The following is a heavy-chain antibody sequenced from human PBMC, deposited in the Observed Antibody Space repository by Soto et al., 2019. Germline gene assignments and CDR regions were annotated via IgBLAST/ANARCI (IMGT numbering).Heavy chain of an antibody. Sequence: GGSLRLSCAASGFTFSSYSMNWVRQAPGKGLEWVSSISSSSSYIYYADSVKGRFTISRDNAKNSLYLQMNSLRAEDTAVYYCARVTPVTGDDRDWYFDLWGRGTLVTVSS. CDR1: GFTFSSYS. CDR3: ARVTPVTGDDRDWYFDL. CDR2: ISSSSSYI. D-gene: IGHD7-27*01. J-gene: IGHJ2*01. V-gene: IGHV3-21*01.